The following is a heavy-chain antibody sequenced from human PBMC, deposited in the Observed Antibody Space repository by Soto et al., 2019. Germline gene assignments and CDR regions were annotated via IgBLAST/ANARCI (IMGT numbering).Heavy chain of an antibody. D-gene: IGHD1-26*01. J-gene: IGHJ6*02. CDR1: GFTFSSYG. CDR3: AKDQGWELPPLVYYGMDV. V-gene: IGHV3-30*18. Sequence: GGSLRLSCAASGFTFSSYGMHWVRQAPGKGLEWVAVISYDGSNKYYADSVKGRFTISRDNSKNTLYLQMNSLRAEDTAVYYCAKDQGWELPPLVYYGMDVWGQGTTVTVSS. CDR2: ISYDGSNK.